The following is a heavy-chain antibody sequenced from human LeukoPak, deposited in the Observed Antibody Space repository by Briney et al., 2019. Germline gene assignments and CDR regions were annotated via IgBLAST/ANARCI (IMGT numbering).Heavy chain of an antibody. CDR2: IYTSGST. V-gene: IGHV4-61*02. CDR3: ARGTYYPRTDAFDI. D-gene: IGHD3-10*01. J-gene: IGHJ3*02. Sequence: SETLSLTCTVSGGSISSGSYCWSWIRQPAGKGLEWIGRIYTSGSTNYNPSLKSRVTISVDTSKNQFSLKLSSVTAADTAVYYCARGTYYPRTDAFDIWGQGTMVTVSS. CDR1: GGSISSGSYC.